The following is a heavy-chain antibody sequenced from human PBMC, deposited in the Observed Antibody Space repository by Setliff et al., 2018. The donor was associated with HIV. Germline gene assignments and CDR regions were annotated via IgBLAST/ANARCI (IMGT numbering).Heavy chain of an antibody. CDR3: VRVGYLGHPYGSGPNWFDP. V-gene: IGHV1-69*10. D-gene: IGHD6-19*01. CDR1: GGTFSSYA. J-gene: IGHJ5*02. CDR2: IIPILGIA. Sequence: SVKVSCKASGGTFSSYAISWVRQAPGQGLEWMGGIIPILGIANYAQKFQGRVTITADESTSTAYMELSSLRSEDTAVYYCVRVGYLGHPYGSGPNWFDPWGQGTLVTVSS.